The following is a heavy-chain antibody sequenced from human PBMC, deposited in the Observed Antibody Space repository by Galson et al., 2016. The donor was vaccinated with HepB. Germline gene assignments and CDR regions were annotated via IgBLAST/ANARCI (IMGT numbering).Heavy chain of an antibody. J-gene: IGHJ3*02. CDR2: KSYDETNK. Sequence: SLRLSCAASGFTFSSYGMHWVRQAPGKGLEWVAVKSYDETNKYYADSVKGRFTISRDNSKNTLSLQMNSLRAEDTAVYYCAKERGYCSGGTCRYHDAFDIWGQGTMVTASS. V-gene: IGHV3-30*02. CDR3: AKERGYCSGGTCRYHDAFDI. CDR1: GFTFSSYG. D-gene: IGHD2-15*01.